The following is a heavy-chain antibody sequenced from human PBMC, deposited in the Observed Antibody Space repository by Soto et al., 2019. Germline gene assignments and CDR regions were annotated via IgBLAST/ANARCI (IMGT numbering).Heavy chain of an antibody. J-gene: IGHJ4*02. CDR3: AKGLVIHLPTFDY. Sequence: QVQLVESGGGVVQPGRSLRLSWAASGFTFSSYGMHWVRQAPGKGLEWVAVISYDGSNKYYADSVKGRFTISRDNSKNTLYLQMNSLRAEDTAVYYCAKGLVIHLPTFDYWGQGTLVTVSS. CDR2: ISYDGSNK. V-gene: IGHV3-30*18. CDR1: GFTFSSYG. D-gene: IGHD3-9*01.